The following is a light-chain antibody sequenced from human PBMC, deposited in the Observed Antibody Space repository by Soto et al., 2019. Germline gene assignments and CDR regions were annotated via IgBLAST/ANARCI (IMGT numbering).Light chain of an antibody. CDR1: QSVSSN. CDR3: QQYNNWPPYT. CDR2: GAS. V-gene: IGKV3-15*01. J-gene: IGKJ2*01. Sequence: EIVMTQSPATLSVSPGERATLSCRASQSVSSNLAWYQQKPGQAPRLLIYGASTRAAGIPDRFSGSGSGTEFTLNISSLQSDDFGVYYCQQYNNWPPYTFGQGTKLEIK.